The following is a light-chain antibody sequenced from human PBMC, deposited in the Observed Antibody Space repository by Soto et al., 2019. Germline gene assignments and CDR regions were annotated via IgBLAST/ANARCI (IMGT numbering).Light chain of an antibody. V-gene: IGLV2-14*03. Sequence: QSALTQPASVSGSPGQSITLSCTGTSSDVGGYNYVSWYQQHPGKAPKLLICDVTNRPSGVSNRFSGSKSGNTASLTISGLQTEDEADYYCSSFASSSPLVFGGGTKRTVL. CDR1: SSDVGGYNY. J-gene: IGLJ2*01. CDR2: DVT. CDR3: SSFASSSPLV.